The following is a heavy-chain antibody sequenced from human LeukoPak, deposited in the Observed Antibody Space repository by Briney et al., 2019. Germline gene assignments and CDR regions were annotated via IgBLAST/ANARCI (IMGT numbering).Heavy chain of an antibody. D-gene: IGHD1-20*01. Sequence: ASVKVSFKASGYTFTSYGISWVRQAPGQGLEWMGWISAYNGNTNYAQKLQGRVTMTTDTSTSTAYMELRSLRSDDTAVYYCARAPSHSGYNWNDEWAYYYYYMDVWGKGTTVTVSS. CDR1: GYTFTSYG. CDR2: ISAYNGNT. V-gene: IGHV1-18*01. J-gene: IGHJ6*03. CDR3: ARAPSHSGYNWNDEWAYYYYYMDV.